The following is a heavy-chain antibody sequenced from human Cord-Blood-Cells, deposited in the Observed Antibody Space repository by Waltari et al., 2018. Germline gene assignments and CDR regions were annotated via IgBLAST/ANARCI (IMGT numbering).Heavy chain of an antibody. CDR2: IRYDGSNK. J-gene: IGHJ4*02. V-gene: IGHV3-30*02. CDR1: GFTFSSNG. CDR3: AKAMGGGFDY. D-gene: IGHD2-8*01. Sequence: QVQLVESGGGVVQPGGSLRLSCAASGFTFSSNGMHWVSPAPGKGLEWVAFIRYDGSNKYYADSVKGRFTISRDNSKNTLYLQMNSLRAEDTAVYYCAKAMGGGFDYWGQGTLVTVSS.